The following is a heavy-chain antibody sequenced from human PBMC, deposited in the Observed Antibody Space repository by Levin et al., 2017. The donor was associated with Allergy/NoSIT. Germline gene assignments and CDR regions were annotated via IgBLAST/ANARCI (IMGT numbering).Heavy chain of an antibody. CDR3: ARGYCSSSSCYGAAVDI. CDR2: IWYDGSNK. CDR1: GFTFSNYG. J-gene: IGHJ3*02. Sequence: GGSLRLSCTASGFTFSNYGMHWVRQAPGKGLEWVAVIWYDGSNKNYADSVKGRFTISRDNYKNTLEVQMNSLRAEDTAVYFCARGYCSSSSCYGAAVDIWGQGTMVTVSS. D-gene: IGHD2-2*01. V-gene: IGHV3-33*01.